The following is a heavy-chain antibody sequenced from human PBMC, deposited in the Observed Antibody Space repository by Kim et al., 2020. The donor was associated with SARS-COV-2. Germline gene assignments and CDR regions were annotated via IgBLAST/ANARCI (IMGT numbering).Heavy chain of an antibody. J-gene: IGHJ4*02. CDR3: ARHDPQWLRFEGYFDY. CDR2: IYYSGST. D-gene: IGHD5-12*01. CDR1: GGSISSSSYY. Sequence: SETLSLTCTVSGGSISSSSYYWGWIHQPPGKGLEWIGSIYYSGSTYYNPSLKSRVTISVDTSKNQFSLKLSSVTAADTAVYYCARHDPQWLRFEGYFDYWGQGTLVTVSS. V-gene: IGHV4-39*01.